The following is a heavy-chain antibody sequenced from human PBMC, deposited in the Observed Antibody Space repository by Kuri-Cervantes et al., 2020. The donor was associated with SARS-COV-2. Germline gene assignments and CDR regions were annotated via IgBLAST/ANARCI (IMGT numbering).Heavy chain of an antibody. D-gene: IGHD2-2*01. CDR2: MSGGGGFT. V-gene: IGHV3-23*01. CDR1: GFTFDDCA. Sequence: GESLKISCAASGFTFDDCAMHWVRQAPGQGLEWVASMSGGGGFTYYADPVKGRFTVSRDIFKNTLYVQMNSLRAEDTAVYYCAKDYCSSTSCSLYDAFDIWGQGTMVTVSS. J-gene: IGHJ3*02. CDR3: AKDYCSSTSCSLYDAFDI.